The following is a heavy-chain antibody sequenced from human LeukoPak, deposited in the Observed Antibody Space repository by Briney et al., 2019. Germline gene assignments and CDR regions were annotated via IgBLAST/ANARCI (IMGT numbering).Heavy chain of an antibody. Sequence: SETLSLTCAVYGGSFSGYYRSWIRQPPEKGLELIGEINHCGSTNYNPSLESRVTISVDTSKNQFSLKLSSVTAADTAVYYCAGIRDGYNMVDYWGQGTLVTVSS. J-gene: IGHJ4*02. CDR2: INHCGST. D-gene: IGHD5-24*01. V-gene: IGHV4-34*01. CDR1: GGSFSGYY. CDR3: AGIRDGYNMVDY.